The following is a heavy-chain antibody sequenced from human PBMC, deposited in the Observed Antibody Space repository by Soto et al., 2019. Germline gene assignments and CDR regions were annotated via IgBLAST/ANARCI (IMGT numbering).Heavy chain of an antibody. J-gene: IGHJ4*02. CDR2: IIPILGIA. Sequence: SVKVSCKASGGTFSSYNISWVRQAPGQGLEWMGRIIPILGIANYAQKFQGRVTITADKSTSTAYMELSSLRSEDTAVYYCARDYQDCSSTSCYVNLDYWGQGTLVTVSS. V-gene: IGHV1-69*04. CDR3: ARDYQDCSSTSCYVNLDY. CDR1: GGTFSSYN. D-gene: IGHD2-2*01.